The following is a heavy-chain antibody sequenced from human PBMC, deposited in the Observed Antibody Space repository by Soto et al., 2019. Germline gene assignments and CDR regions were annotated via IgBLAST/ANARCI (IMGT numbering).Heavy chain of an antibody. CDR2: INEDGSEK. D-gene: IGHD2-15*01. V-gene: IGHV3-7*01. Sequence: GGSLRLSCVASGFSFSNYWMTWVRQAPGKGLEWVANINEDGSEKYFVDSVKGRFTISRDNAKNSLYLQMNSLRAEDTAVYYCARRYCSGGSCYDYWGQGTLVTVSS. CDR3: ARRYCSGGSCYDY. J-gene: IGHJ4*02. CDR1: GFSFSNYW.